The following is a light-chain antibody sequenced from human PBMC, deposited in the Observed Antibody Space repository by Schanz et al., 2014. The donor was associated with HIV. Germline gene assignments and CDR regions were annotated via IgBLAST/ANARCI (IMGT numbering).Light chain of an antibody. CDR2: DTS. CDR1: QSVSSY. V-gene: IGKV3D-15*01. J-gene: IGKJ1*01. Sequence: ENVLTQSPGTLSLSPGERATLSCRASQSVSSYLAWYQQKPGQAPRLLIYDTSNRATGIPARFSGSGSGTEFTLTISSLQSEDFAVYYCQQYKNWPTFGQGTKVEI. CDR3: QQYKNWPT.